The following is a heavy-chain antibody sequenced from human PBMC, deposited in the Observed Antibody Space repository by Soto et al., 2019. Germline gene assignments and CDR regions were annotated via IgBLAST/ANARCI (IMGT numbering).Heavy chain of an antibody. CDR1: GFAIRSNA. Sequence: GGSLRLSCEASGFAIRSNAIHWVRQAPGKGLEWVAVISFEGSYKYYADSVKGRFTVSRDNSKNTVSLQMDSLTGEDSALYYCVRAAGIAAAGSSQGVLWGQGTLVTV. V-gene: IGHV3-30*04. J-gene: IGHJ4*02. D-gene: IGHD6-13*01. CDR2: ISFEGSYK. CDR3: VRAAGIAAAGSSQGVL.